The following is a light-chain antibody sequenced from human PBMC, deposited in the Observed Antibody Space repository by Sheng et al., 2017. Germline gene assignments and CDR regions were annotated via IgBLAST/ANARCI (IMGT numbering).Light chain of an antibody. CDR1: SSNIGAHID. J-gene: IGLJ2*01. Sequence: QSVLTQPPSVSGAPGQRVTISCTGSSSNIGAHIDVHWYQQLPGTAPKLLIYDNNNRPSGVPDRFSGSKSGTSASLAITGLQAEDEADYYCQSYDSSLSASIFGGGTKLTVL. CDR2: DNN. CDR3: QSYDSSLSASI. V-gene: IGLV1-40*01.